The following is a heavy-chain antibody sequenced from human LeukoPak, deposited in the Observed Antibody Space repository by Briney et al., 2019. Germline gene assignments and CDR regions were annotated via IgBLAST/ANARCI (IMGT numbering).Heavy chain of an antibody. Sequence: GSLRLSCAASGFTFSSYAMSWVRQAPGKGLEWVSAISGSGGSTYYADSVKGRFTISRDNSKNTLYLQMNSLRAEDTAVYYCAKSKGLTMVRGVIITHWAQGTLVTVSS. V-gene: IGHV3-23*01. CDR2: ISGSGGST. CDR3: AKSKGLTMVRGVIITH. D-gene: IGHD3-10*01. CDR1: GFTFSSYA. J-gene: IGHJ4*02.